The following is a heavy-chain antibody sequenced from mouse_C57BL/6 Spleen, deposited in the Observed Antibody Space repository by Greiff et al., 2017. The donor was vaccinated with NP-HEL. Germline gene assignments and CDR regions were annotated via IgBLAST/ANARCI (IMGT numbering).Heavy chain of an antibody. CDR3: ARSDDYDGYYFDY. J-gene: IGHJ2*01. CDR1: GYTFTSYW. V-gene: IGHV1-50*01. CDR2: IDPSDSYT. Sequence: VQLQQPGAELVKPGASVKLSCKASGYTFTSYWMQWVKQRPGQGLEWIGEIDPSDSYTNYNQTFKGKATLTVDTSSSTAYMQLSSLTSEDSAVDYCARSDDYDGYYFDYWGQGTTLTVSS. D-gene: IGHD2-4*01.